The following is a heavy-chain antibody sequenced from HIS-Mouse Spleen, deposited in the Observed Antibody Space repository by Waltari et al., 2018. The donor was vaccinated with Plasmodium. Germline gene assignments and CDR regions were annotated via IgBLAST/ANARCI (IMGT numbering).Heavy chain of an antibody. CDR3: ARDKPSNYGYFDY. CDR1: GFTFSSYW. CDR2: INSDGRST. V-gene: IGHV3-74*01. J-gene: IGHJ4*02. D-gene: IGHD4-4*01. Sequence: EVQLVESGGGLVQHGGSLRLSCAASGFTFSSYWMHWVRQDPGKGLVWVVRINSDGRSTSYPDSVNGRFTISRDNAKNTLYLQMNSLRAEDTAVYYCARDKPSNYGYFDYWGQGTLVTVSS.